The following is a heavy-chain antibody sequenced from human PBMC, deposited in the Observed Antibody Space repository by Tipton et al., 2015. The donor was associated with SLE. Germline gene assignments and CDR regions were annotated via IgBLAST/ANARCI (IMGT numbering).Heavy chain of an antibody. Sequence: SLRLSCAASGFTFSSYAMHCVRQVPGEGLEWVSGISWDSGSIGYADSVKGRFTISRDNAKNSLYLQMNSLRAEDTALYYCAKDEVATLGILAFDIWGQGTMVTVSS. CDR2: ISWDSGSI. J-gene: IGHJ3*02. D-gene: IGHD5-24*01. CDR3: AKDEVATLGILAFDI. V-gene: IGHV3-9*01. CDR1: GFTFSSYA.